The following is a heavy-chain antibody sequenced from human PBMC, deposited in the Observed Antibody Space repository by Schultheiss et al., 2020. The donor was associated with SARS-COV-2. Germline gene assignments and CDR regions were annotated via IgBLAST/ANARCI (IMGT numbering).Heavy chain of an antibody. CDR2: IKSKIDGGAT. J-gene: IGHJ4*02. Sequence: GESLKISCSASGFTFNNAWMSWVRQAPGKGLEWLGRIKSKIDGGATDYAAPVKGRFTISRDDSKNTLYLQMNSLRLEDTAVYYCAKSRGLLRDIVLMVYAIVCDYWGQGTPVTVSS. V-gene: IGHV3-15*01. CDR1: GFTFNNAW. D-gene: IGHD2-8*01. CDR3: AKSRGLLRDIVLMVYAIVCDY.